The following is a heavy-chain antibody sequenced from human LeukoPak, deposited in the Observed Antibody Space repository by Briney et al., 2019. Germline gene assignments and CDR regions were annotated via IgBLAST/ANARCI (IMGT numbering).Heavy chain of an antibody. CDR2: IVPILGIA. V-gene: IGHV1-69*04. CDR1: GGTFSSYA. D-gene: IGHD4-17*01. Sequence: SVKVFCKASGGTFSSYAISWVRQAPGQGLEWMGRIVPILGIANYAQQFQGRVTITADKSTSTAYMELSSLRSEDTAVYYCASFGNYGDPLNDYWGQGTLVTVSS. J-gene: IGHJ4*02. CDR3: ASFGNYGDPLNDY.